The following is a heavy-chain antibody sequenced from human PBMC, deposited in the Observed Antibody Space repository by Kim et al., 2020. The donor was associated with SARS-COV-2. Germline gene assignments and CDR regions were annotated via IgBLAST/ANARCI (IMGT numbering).Heavy chain of an antibody. V-gene: IGHV4-39*01. CDR2: IYYSGST. D-gene: IGHD5-18*01. J-gene: IGHJ4*02. CDR3: ASQGLWLPQSNRPRDY. Sequence: SETLSLTCTVSGGSISSSSYYWGWIRQPPGKGLEWIGSIYYSGSTYYNPSLKSRVTISVDTSKNQFSLKLSSVTAADTAVYYCASQGLWLPQSNRPRDYWGQGTLVTVSS. CDR1: GGSISSSSYY.